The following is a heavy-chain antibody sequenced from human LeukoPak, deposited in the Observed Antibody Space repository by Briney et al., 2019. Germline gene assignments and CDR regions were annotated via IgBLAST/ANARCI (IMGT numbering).Heavy chain of an antibody. CDR1: GFTFSCYW. D-gene: IGHD4-23*01. Sequence: PGGSLRLSCAASGFTFSCYWMSWVRQAPGKGLEWVANIKQDGSEKYYVDSVKGRFTISRDNAKNSLYLQMNSLRAEDTAVYYCARDYGGSSPFDYWGQGTLVTVSS. CDR2: IKQDGSEK. V-gene: IGHV3-7*01. CDR3: ARDYGGSSPFDY. J-gene: IGHJ4*02.